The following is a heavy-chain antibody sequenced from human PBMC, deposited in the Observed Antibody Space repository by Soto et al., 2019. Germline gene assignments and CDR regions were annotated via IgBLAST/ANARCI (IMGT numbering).Heavy chain of an antibody. CDR3: ARTLLSYYYGSGSYYDY. Sequence: GESLKISCAASGFTFSSYWMSWVRQAPGKGLEWVANIKQDGSEKYYVDSVKGRFTISRDNAKNSLYLQMNSLRAEDTAVYYCARTLLSYYYGSGSYYDYWGQGTLVTVSS. CDR2: IKQDGSEK. CDR1: GFTFSSYW. J-gene: IGHJ4*02. V-gene: IGHV3-7*01. D-gene: IGHD3-10*01.